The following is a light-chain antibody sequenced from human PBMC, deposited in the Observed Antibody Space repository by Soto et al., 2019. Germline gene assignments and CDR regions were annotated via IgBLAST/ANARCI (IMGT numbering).Light chain of an antibody. J-gene: IGKJ5*01. V-gene: IGKV3-15*01. Sequence: IVMTQPPATLSVSPGERATLSCRASQNIYSNVAWYQQRPGQAPRLLIYRASTRATGIPARFSGSGSGTDFTLTISGLQPEDFGTYYCQQSYSTPITFGQGTRLEIK. CDR3: QQSYSTPIT. CDR1: QNIYSN. CDR2: RAS.